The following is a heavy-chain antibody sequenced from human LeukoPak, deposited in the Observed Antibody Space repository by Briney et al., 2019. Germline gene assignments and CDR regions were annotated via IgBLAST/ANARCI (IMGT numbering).Heavy chain of an antibody. D-gene: IGHD3-10*01. CDR3: ARGLLLWFGEASED. V-gene: IGHV1-18*01. J-gene: IGHJ4*02. Sequence: ASVKVSCKASGYTFTRYGISWVRQAPGQGLEWMGWISAYNGNTNYAQKLQGRVTMTTDTSTSTAYMELRSLRSDDTAVYYCARGLLLWFGEASEDWGQGTLVTVSS. CDR1: GYTFTRYG. CDR2: ISAYNGNT.